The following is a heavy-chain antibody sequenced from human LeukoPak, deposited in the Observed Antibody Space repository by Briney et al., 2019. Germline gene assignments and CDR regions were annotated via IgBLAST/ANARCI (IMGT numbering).Heavy chain of an antibody. CDR1: GYSFTSYW. CDR2: IYPGDSDT. CDR3: ARQGWGCSGGSCYVDY. V-gene: IGHV5-51*01. Sequence: GESLKISCKGSGYSFTSYWIGWVRQMPGKGLEWMGIIYPGDSDTRYSPSFQGQVTISADKSISTAYLQWSSLKASDTAMYYCARQGWGCSGGSCYVDYWGQGTLVTVSS. J-gene: IGHJ4*02. D-gene: IGHD2-15*01.